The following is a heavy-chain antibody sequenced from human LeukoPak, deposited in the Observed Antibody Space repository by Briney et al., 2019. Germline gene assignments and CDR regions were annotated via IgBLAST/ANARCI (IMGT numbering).Heavy chain of an antibody. J-gene: IGHJ4*02. CDR2: IYHSGST. D-gene: IGHD1-26*01. CDR3: ARVRSYLIDY. V-gene: IGHV4-38-2*02. Sequence: SETLSLTCTVSGYSISSGYYWGWIRQPPGKGLEWIGSIYHSGSTYYNPSLKSRVTISVDTSKNQFSLKLSSVTAADTAVYYCARVRSYLIDYWGQGTLVTVSS. CDR1: GYSISSGYY.